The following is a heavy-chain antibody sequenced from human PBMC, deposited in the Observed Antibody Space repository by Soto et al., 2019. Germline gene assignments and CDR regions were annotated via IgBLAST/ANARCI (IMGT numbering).Heavy chain of an antibody. V-gene: IGHV3-15*06. CDR3: TTDPAQYYFDSGASLWLDS. Sequence: EVHLVESGGDLVRPGGSLRLSCAASGFSLTNAWMAWVRQAPGKGLEWVGRMKSQGDGGTTNYAAAMKDRFFISRDDSKGVLYLQMHSLQAGDTALYFCTTDPAQYYFDSGASLWLDSWGQGTLVTVSS. CDR2: MKSQGDGGTT. D-gene: IGHD3-22*01. CDR1: GFSLTNAW. J-gene: IGHJ4*02.